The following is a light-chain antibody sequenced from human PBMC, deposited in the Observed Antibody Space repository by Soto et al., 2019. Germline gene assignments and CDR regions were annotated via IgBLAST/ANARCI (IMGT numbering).Light chain of an antibody. CDR1: SSNIGAGYD. CDR3: QCYDSSLRGV. V-gene: IGLV1-40*01. J-gene: IGLJ2*01. Sequence: QSVLTQPPSVSGAPGQRVTISCTGSSSNIGAGYDVHWYQQLPGTAPKLLIYGNSNRPSGVPDRFSGSKSGTSASLAITGLQAEDEADYYCQCYDSSLRGVFGGGTKLTVL. CDR2: GNS.